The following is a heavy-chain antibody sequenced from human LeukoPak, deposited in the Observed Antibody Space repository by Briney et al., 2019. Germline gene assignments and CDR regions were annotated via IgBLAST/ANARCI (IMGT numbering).Heavy chain of an antibody. CDR1: GGTFSSYA. J-gene: IGHJ4*02. D-gene: IGHD3-10*01. CDR3: ARAWAVRGPRGYYFDY. Sequence: SVTVSCKASGGTFSSYAISWVRHAPGQGLEWMGGIIPIFGTANYAQKFQGRVTNTADESTSTAYMELSSLRSEDTAVYYCARAWAVRGPRGYYFDYWGQGTLVTVSS. CDR2: IIPIFGTA. V-gene: IGHV1-69*01.